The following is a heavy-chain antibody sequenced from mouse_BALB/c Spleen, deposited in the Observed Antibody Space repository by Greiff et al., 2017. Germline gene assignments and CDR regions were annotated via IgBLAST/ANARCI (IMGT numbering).Heavy chain of an antibody. CDR1: GFTFSSYG. D-gene: IGHD3-1*01. J-gene: IGHJ4*01. CDR3: ATGLYAMDY. V-gene: IGHV5-6*01. Sequence: EVQRVESGGDLVKPGGSLKLSCAASGFTFSSYGMAWVRQTPDKGLEWVATISSGGSYTYYPDSVKGRFTISRDNAKYTLYLQMSSLKSEDTAMYYCATGLYAMDYWGQGTSVTVSS. CDR2: ISSGGSYT.